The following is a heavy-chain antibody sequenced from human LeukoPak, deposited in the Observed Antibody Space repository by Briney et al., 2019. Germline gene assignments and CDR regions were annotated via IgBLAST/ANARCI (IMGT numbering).Heavy chain of an antibody. CDR3: AREIVEMATICDY. J-gene: IGHJ4*02. CDR2: ISSSSSYL. CDR1: GFTFSSYA. D-gene: IGHD5-12*01. V-gene: IGHV3-21*01. Sequence: RAGGSLRLSCAASGFTFSSYAMNWVRQAPGKGLEWVSSISSSSSYLYYADSVKGRFTISRDNAKNSLYLQMNSLRAEDTAVYYCAREIVEMATICDYWGQGTLVTVSS.